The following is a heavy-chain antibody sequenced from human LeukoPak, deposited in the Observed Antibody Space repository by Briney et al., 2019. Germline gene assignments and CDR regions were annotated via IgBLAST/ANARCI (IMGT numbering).Heavy chain of an antibody. J-gene: IGHJ4*02. V-gene: IGHV3-21*01. CDR2: IGPTDTDR. Sequence: GGSLRLSCAASGFTFSSCGFNWDRQAPGKGLEWVSSIGPTDTDRYYADSVRGRFTISRDNAKNSMYLQMDSLRDEDKAVYYCATETIGRHYDYWGQGALLTISS. CDR1: GFTFSSCG. D-gene: IGHD1-14*01. CDR3: ATETIGRHYDY.